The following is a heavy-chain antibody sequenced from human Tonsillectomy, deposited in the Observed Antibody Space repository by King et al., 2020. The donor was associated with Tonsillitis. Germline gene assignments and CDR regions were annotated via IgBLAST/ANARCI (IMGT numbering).Heavy chain of an antibody. J-gene: IGHJ2*01. D-gene: IGHD2-15*01. V-gene: IGHV1-69*12. Sequence: QLVQSGAEVKKPGSSVKVSCKASGGTFSSFVISWVRQAPGQGLEWMGGIIPLFGTPNYAQKFQGRVTISADESTSTAHMELSSLTSEDTAVYFCALGYCTGGSCYPDWYFDLWGRGTQVTVSS. CDR3: ALGYCTGGSCYPDWYFDL. CDR1: GGTFSSFV. CDR2: IIPLFGTP.